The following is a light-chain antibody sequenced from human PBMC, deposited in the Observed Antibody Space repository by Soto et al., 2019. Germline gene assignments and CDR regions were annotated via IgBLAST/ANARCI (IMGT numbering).Light chain of an antibody. Sequence: DIQMTQSPSSVSASVGDRVTITCRASQGISSRLAWYQQKPGKAPNLLIYAASSLQRGVPSRFCGSRSETDFTLTIGSLQPEDCATYYCQQSNSFPLTFGGGTKVEIK. CDR3: QQSNSFPLT. CDR1: QGISSR. J-gene: IGKJ4*01. V-gene: IGKV1-12*01. CDR2: AAS.